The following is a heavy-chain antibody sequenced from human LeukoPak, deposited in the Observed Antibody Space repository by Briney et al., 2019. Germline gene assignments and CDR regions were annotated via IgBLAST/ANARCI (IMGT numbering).Heavy chain of an antibody. CDR3: ARWGSILTGYDHGADYYYYYYMDV. V-gene: IGHV1-46*01. D-gene: IGHD3-9*01. Sequence: ASVKVSCKASGYTFTSYYMHWVRQAPGQGLEWMGIINPSGGSTSYAQKFQGRVTMTRDMSTSTVYMELSSLRSEDTAVYYCARWGSILTGYDHGADYYYYYYMDVWGKGTTVTVSS. CDR1: GYTFTSYY. CDR2: INPSGGST. J-gene: IGHJ6*03.